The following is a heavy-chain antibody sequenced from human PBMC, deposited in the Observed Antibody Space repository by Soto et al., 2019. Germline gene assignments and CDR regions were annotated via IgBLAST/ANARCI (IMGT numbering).Heavy chain of an antibody. CDR3: AKSVYNWNDGFFDY. Sequence: GSLRLSCIASGLTFSDYWMSWVRQVPGKGLEWVAYIKQDGSEKYYVDSVKGRFTISRDNAKNSLYLQINSLRVEDTALYYCAKSVYNWNDGFFDYWGQGTLVTVSS. CDR2: IKQDGSEK. J-gene: IGHJ4*02. D-gene: IGHD1-1*01. V-gene: IGHV3-7*01. CDR1: GLTFSDYW.